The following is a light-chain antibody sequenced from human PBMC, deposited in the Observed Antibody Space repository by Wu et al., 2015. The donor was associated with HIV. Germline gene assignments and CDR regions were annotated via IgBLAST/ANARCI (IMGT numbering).Light chain of an antibody. J-gene: IGKJ1*01. CDR1: QSISSW. Sequence: DIQMTQSPSTLSASVGDRVTITCRASQSISSWLAWYQQKPGKAPKLLIYKASSLESGVPSRFSGSGSGTEFTLTISSLQPDDFAVYYCQQYNKWPPWTFGQGTKVEIK. V-gene: IGKV1-5*03. CDR2: KAS. CDR3: QQYNKWPPWT.